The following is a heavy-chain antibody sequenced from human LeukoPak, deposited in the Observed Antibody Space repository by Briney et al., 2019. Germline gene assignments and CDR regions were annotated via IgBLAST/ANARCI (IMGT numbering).Heavy chain of an antibody. CDR1: GFTFSSYW. V-gene: IGHV3-74*01. CDR2: XNTDGSST. J-gene: IGHJ5*02. CDR3: ATAGGGDSRMGFDP. Sequence: GGSLRLSCADSGFTFSSYWMHWVRQAPGKGLVWVSXXNTDGSSTRYADSVKGRFTISRDNAKNTLYLQMNSLRPEDTAVYYCATAGGGDSRMGFDPWGQGTLVTVSS. D-gene: IGHD2-21*01.